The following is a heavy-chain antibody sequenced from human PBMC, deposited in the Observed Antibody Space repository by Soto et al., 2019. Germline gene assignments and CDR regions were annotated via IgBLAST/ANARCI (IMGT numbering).Heavy chain of an antibody. CDR1: GFTFSSYA. J-gene: IGHJ6*02. CDR2: ISGSGGST. Sequence: GGSLRLSCAASGFTFSSYAMSWVRQAPGKGLEWVSAISGSGGSTYYADSVKGRFTISRDNSKNTLYLQMNSLRAEDTAVYYCAKDDSSSWYYYYGMDVWGQGTTVTVSS. CDR3: AKDDSSSWYYYYGMDV. D-gene: IGHD6-13*01. V-gene: IGHV3-23*01.